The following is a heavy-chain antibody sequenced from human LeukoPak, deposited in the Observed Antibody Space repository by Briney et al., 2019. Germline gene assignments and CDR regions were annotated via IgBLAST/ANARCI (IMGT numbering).Heavy chain of an antibody. V-gene: IGHV3-21*01. CDR3: ARDVSYYDRGDY. CDR2: ISSSSSYI. D-gene: IGHD3-22*01. Sequence: GGSLRLSCAASGFTFSSYSMNWVRQAPGQGQEWVSSISSSSSYIYYADSVKGRFTISRDNAKNSLYLQMHSLRAEDTAVYYCARDVSYYDRGDYWGQGTLVTVSS. CDR1: GFTFSSYS. J-gene: IGHJ4*02.